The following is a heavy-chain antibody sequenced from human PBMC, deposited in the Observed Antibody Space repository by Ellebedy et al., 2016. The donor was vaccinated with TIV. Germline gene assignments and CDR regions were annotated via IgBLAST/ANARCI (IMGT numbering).Heavy chain of an antibody. Sequence: GESLKISXAASGFTVSTYAINWVRQAPGKGLEWISYIDNAGNSIKFADSVKGRFTISRDNAQNSLYLQMNRLRAEDTAVYYCARDALRALMVTQKYFDLWGQGTLVAVSS. CDR1: GFTVSTYA. CDR3: ARDALRALMVTQKYFDL. V-gene: IGHV3-48*04. J-gene: IGHJ4*02. D-gene: IGHD5-18*01. CDR2: IDNAGNSI.